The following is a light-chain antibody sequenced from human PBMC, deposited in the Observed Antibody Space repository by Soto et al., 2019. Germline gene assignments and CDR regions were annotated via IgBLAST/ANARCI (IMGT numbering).Light chain of an antibody. J-gene: IGKJ4*01. V-gene: IGKV3-20*01. CDR3: QHYDGSPLT. CDR1: QSVSSSN. CDR2: GAS. Sequence: EIVLTQSPGTLSLSPGERATLSCRASQSVSSSNLVWYQQKPGQAPRLLIYGASSRAIGIPDRFSGSGSGTDFTLTITRLEPEDFALYHCQHYDGSPLTFGGGTKVEI.